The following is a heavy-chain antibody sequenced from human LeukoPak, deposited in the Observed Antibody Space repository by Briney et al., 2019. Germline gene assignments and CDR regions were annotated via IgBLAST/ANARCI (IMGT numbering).Heavy chain of an antibody. CDR3: ARDLGYGMDV. J-gene: IGHJ6*02. D-gene: IGHD7-27*01. CDR2: INTNTGNP. Sequence: ASVKVSCKASGYTFTSYGISWVRQAPGQGPECMGWINTNTGNPTYAQGFTGRFVFSLDTSVSTAYLQISSLKAEDTAVYFCARDLGYGMDVWGQGTTVTVSS. V-gene: IGHV7-4-1*02. CDR1: GYTFTSYG.